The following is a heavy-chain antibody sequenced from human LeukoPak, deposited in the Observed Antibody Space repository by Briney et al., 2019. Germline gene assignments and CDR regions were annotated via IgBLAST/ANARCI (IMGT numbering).Heavy chain of an antibody. J-gene: IGHJ4*02. Sequence: SETLSLTCTVSGGSISSRNYYWGWIRQPPGKGLEWIGSIYYGGITYYNPSLKSRVTISVDTSKNQFSLKLSSVTAADTAVYYCARVDIVVVPSASFDYWGQGTLVTVSS. CDR1: GGSISSRNYY. CDR3: ARVDIVVVPSASFDY. V-gene: IGHV4-39*01. D-gene: IGHD2-2*01. CDR2: IYYGGIT.